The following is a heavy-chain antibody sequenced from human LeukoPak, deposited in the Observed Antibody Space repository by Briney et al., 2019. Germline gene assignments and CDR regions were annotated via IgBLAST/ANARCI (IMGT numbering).Heavy chain of an antibody. Sequence: GVLRLSCAASGFTFSSYAMHWVRQAPGKGLEWVAVISYDGSNKYYADSVEGRFTISRDNSKNTLYLQMNSLRAEDTAVYYCAGMTYYYGSGSYEAWFDPWGQGTLVTVSS. V-gene: IGHV3-30-3*01. D-gene: IGHD3-10*01. CDR2: ISYDGSNK. J-gene: IGHJ5*02. CDR3: AGMTYYYGSGSYEAWFDP. CDR1: GFTFSSYA.